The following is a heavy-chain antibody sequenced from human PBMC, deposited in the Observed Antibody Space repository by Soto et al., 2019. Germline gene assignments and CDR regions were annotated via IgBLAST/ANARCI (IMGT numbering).Heavy chain of an antibody. CDR2: IWSDGSRQ. CDR1: RLSFSTYD. Sequence: QVQLVESGGAVVQPGTSLRLSCAASRLSFSTYDMHWVRQAPGKGLERVALIWSDGSRQFYGDSVKGRFTISRDNSKNTLSLQMNSLRVEDTAIYYCAGEPRGGAYDMDVWGQGTTVTVSS. D-gene: IGHD3-16*01. J-gene: IGHJ6*02. CDR3: AGEPRGGAYDMDV. V-gene: IGHV3-33*01.